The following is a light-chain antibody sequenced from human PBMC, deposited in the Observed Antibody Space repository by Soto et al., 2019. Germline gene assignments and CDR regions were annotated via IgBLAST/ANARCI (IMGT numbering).Light chain of an antibody. CDR2: SNN. Sequence: QSVLTQPPSVSAAPGQTVTISCSGSSSNIGSNYVYWYQQLPGTAPKLLIYSNNQRPSGVPDRFSGSKSGTSASLAISGLRSEDEADYYCAAWDDSLSVVFGGGTKLTVL. V-gene: IGLV1-47*02. CDR3: AAWDDSLSVV. J-gene: IGLJ2*01. CDR1: SSNIGSNY.